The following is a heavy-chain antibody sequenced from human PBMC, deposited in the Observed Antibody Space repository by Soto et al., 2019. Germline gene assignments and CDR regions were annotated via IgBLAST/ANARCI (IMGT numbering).Heavy chain of an antibody. V-gene: IGHV1-2*04. D-gene: IGHD6-19*01. Sequence: ASVKVSCKASGYTFTGYYMHWVRQAPGQGLEWMGWINPNSGGTNYAQKFQGWVTMTRDTSISTAYMELSRLRSDDTAVYYCARDAIAVACTHYFSGRDVWGERNTVTVA. CDR1: GYTFTGYY. CDR3: ARDAIAVACTHYFSGRDV. J-gene: IGHJ6*02. CDR2: INPNSGGT.